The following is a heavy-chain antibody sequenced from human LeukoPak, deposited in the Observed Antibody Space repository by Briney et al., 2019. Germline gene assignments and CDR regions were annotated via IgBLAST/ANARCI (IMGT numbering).Heavy chain of an antibody. CDR1: GFTFSSYG. J-gene: IGHJ5*02. CDR2: ISYDGSNK. Sequence: GGSLRLSCAASGFTFSSYGMHWVRQAPGKGLEWVAVISYDGSNKYYADSVKGRFTISRDNSKNTLYLQMSSLRAEDTAVYYCAREHTIAATGTHWFHPWGQGTLVTVSS. V-gene: IGHV3-30*03. D-gene: IGHD6-13*01. CDR3: AREHTIAATGTHWFHP.